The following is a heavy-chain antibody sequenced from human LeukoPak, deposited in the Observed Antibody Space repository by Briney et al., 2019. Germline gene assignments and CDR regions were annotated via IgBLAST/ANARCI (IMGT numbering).Heavy chain of an antibody. Sequence: GGSLRLSCAASGFTFSSYSMNWVRQAPGKGLEWVSSISSSSSYIYYADSVKGRFTISRDNSKNTLYLQMNSLRAEDTAVYYCAREGSTYYDILTGYFHFDYWGQGALVTVSS. CDR3: AREGSTYYDILTGYFHFDY. V-gene: IGHV3-21*01. D-gene: IGHD3-9*01. CDR1: GFTFSSYS. CDR2: ISSSSSYI. J-gene: IGHJ4*02.